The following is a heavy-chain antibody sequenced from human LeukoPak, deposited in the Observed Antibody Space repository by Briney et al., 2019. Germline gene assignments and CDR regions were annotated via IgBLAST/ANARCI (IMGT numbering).Heavy chain of an antibody. J-gene: IGHJ5*02. V-gene: IGHV4-34*01. D-gene: IGHD4-17*01. Sequence: SSETLSLTCAVYGVSFSGYYWSWIRQPPGKGLEWIGEINHSGSTNYNPSLKSRVTISVDTSKNQFSLKLSSVTAADTAVYYCARDYATDWFDPWGQGTLVTVSS. CDR3: ARDYATDWFDP. CDR1: GVSFSGYY. CDR2: INHSGST.